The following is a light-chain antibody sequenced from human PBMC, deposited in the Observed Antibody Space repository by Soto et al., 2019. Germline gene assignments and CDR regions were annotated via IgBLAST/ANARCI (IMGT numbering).Light chain of an antibody. CDR2: EAT. V-gene: IGLV2-8*01. CDR3: RAFAGSEGYV. CDR1: TSDVGGYNF. Sequence: QSALAQPPSASGSPGQSVAISCTGTTSDVGGYNFVSWYQQHPGKAPKLIIYEATKRPSGVPDRFSGAWSGNTASLIVSGPQAVDEADYSSRAFAGSEGYVFGSGTKLTVL. J-gene: IGLJ1*01.